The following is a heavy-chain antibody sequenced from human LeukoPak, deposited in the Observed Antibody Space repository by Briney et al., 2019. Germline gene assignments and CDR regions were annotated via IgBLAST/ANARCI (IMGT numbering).Heavy chain of an antibody. V-gene: IGHV4-34*01. Sequence: KASETLSLTCAVYGGSFSGYYWSWIRQPPGKGLEWIGEINHSGSTNYNPSLKSRVTISVDTSKNQFSLKLSSVTAADTAVHYCARQPRTMVRGVIMTSSRNWFDPWGQGTLVTVSS. CDR1: GGSFSGYY. D-gene: IGHD3-10*01. CDR3: ARQPRTMVRGVIMTSSRNWFDP. J-gene: IGHJ5*02. CDR2: INHSGST.